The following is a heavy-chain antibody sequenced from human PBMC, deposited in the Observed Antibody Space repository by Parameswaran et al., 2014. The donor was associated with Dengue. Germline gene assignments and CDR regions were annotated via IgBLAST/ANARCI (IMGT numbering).Heavy chain of an antibody. CDR2: INPSGST. D-gene: IGHD5-18*01. V-gene: IGHV4-34*01. CDR3: ARVGGYNFGFMDY. Sequence: VRQAPGKGLEWIGEINPSGSTNYNPSLKSRVTISLDTSKIQFSLNLSSVTAADTAVYYCARVGGYNFGFMDYWGQGTLVTVSS. J-gene: IGHJ4*02.